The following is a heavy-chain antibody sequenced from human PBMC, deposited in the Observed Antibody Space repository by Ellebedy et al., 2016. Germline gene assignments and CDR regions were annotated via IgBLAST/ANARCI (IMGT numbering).Heavy chain of an antibody. CDR1: GCIFTNNW. D-gene: IGHD6-6*01. CDR3: ASPTREYSSSSAGENYYYYYAMDV. J-gene: IGHJ6*02. Sequence: GESLKISCESSGCIFTNNWIGWVRQMPGKGLEWMGIIYPGDSDTRYSPSFQGQVTISADKSISTAYLQWNSLKASDTAMYYCASPTREYSSSSAGENYYYYYAMDVWGQGTTVTVSS. CDR2: IYPGDSDT. V-gene: IGHV5-51*01.